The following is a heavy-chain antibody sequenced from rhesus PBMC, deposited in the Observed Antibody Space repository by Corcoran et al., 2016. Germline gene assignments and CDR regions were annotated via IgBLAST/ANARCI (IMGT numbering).Heavy chain of an antibody. CDR2: INNRGST. V-gene: IGHV4-99*01. J-gene: IGHJ4*01. Sequence: QVQLQESGPGLVKPSETLSFTCAVSGYSISSGYDWGWIRPTPGKGLEYIGYINNRGSTYYNPSLKSRVTISKDTSKNQFSLKRSSVTAADTAVYYCARRDLWGQGVLVTVSS. D-gene: IGHD2-27*01. CDR3: ARRDL. CDR1: GYSISSGYD.